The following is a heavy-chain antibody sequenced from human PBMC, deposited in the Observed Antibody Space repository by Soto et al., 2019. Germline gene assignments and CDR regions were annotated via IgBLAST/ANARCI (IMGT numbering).Heavy chain of an antibody. Sequence: DSVNVSCKASGGTFSSYDISWVRQAPGQGLEWMGWMNPNSGDTGYAQKFQGRVTMTRNTAISIAYMELSNLRSEDTAVYYCARVRTALNWLDPWGQGNQVTVPS. V-gene: IGHV1-8*02. CDR2: MNPNSGDT. J-gene: IGHJ5*02. CDR3: ARVRTALNWLDP. CDR1: GGTFSSYD.